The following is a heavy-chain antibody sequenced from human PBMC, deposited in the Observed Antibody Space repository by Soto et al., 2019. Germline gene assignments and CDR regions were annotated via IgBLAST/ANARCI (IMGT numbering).Heavy chain of an antibody. J-gene: IGHJ4*02. CDR3: AKEGAAAGFDY. V-gene: IGHV3-15*07. D-gene: IGHD6-13*01. CDR1: GFTFTTAW. Sequence: PGGSLRLSCAASGFTFTTAWINWVRQAPGKGLEWVGRIKSKIDGGTTDFAAPVKGRFTISGDNSKNTLYLQMNSLRAEDTAVYYCAKEGAAAGFDYWGQGTLVTVSS. CDR2: IKSKIDGGTT.